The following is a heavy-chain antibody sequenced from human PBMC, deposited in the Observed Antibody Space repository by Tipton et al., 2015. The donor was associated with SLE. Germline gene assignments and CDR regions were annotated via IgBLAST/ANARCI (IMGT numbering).Heavy chain of an antibody. D-gene: IGHD6-19*01. CDR1: GYTFTSYG. CDR3: ARDSSGWYYYYGMDV. V-gene: IGHV1-2*06. CDR2: INPNSGGT. Sequence: QLVQSGAEVKKPGASVKVSCKASGYTFTSYGISWVRQAPGQGLEWMGRINPNSGGTNYAQKFQGRVTMTRDTSISTAYMELSRLRSDDTAVYYCARDSSGWYYYYGMDVWGQGTTVTVSS. J-gene: IGHJ6*02.